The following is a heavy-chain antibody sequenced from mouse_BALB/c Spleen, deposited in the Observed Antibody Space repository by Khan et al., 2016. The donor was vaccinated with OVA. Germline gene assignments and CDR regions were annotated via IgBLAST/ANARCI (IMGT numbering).Heavy chain of an antibody. J-gene: IGHJ3*01. CDR3: ARELRLGGFAY. CDR1: GFSLTGYG. Sequence: QVQLKQSGPGLVAPSQSLSITCTVSGFSLTGYGVNWVRQPPGKGLVWLGMIWGDGSTDYNSALKSRLSISKDNSKSQVFLKMNSLQTDDTARYYCARELRLGGFAYWGQGTLVTVSA. D-gene: IGHD1-2*01. CDR2: IWGDGST. V-gene: IGHV2-6-7*01.